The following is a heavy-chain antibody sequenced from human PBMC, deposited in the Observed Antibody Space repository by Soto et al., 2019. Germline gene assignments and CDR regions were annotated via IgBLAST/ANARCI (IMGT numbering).Heavy chain of an antibody. V-gene: IGHV3-48*03. J-gene: IGHJ6*02. D-gene: IGHD3-3*01. CDR2: ISSTSSTI. Sequence: PXGGLRLTCAVSGITLTNYYMNWVRQAPGKGLDWVSYISSTSSTIYYADSVKGRFTVSRDNAKNSLYLQINSLRAEDTAVYYCAGSRRNTDFWTEPQLGEGMDVWGRGTTVTVSS. CDR3: AGSRRNTDFWTEPQLGEGMDV. CDR1: GITLTNYY.